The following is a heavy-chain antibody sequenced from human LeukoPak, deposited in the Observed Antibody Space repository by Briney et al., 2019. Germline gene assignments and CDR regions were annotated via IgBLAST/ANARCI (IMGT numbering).Heavy chain of an antibody. D-gene: IGHD2-15*01. CDR2: IYYSGST. V-gene: IGHV4-31*03. CDR1: GGSISSGGYY. CDR3: ARDRTGVSVGYCSGGSYYSRPRNSYGMDV. J-gene: IGHJ6*02. Sequence: SQTLSLTCTVSGGSISSGGYYWSWIRQHPGKGLEWIGYIYYSGSTYYNPSLKSRVTISVDTSKNQFSLKLSSVTAADTAVYYCARDRTGVSVGYCSGGSYYSRPRNSYGMDVWGQGTTVTVSS.